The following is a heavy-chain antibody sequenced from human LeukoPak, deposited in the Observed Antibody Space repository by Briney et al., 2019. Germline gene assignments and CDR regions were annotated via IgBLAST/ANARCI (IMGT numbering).Heavy chain of an antibody. J-gene: IGHJ5*02. CDR1: GFTFTGYF. V-gene: IGHV1-2*02. Sequence: GASVKVSCKTSGFTFTGYFIHWVRQAPGQGLEWMGWINPNNGGTNYAQKFQGRVTMTRDTSINTVYMELTRLTSDDTAIYYCARHSISSDGWFDPWGQGTLVTVSS. CDR2: INPNNGGT. D-gene: IGHD6-6*01. CDR3: ARHSISSDGWFDP.